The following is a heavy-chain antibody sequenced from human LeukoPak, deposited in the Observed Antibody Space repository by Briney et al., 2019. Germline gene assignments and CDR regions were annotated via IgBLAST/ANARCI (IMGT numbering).Heavy chain of an antibody. Sequence: PSETLSLTCTVSGGSISSGGYYWSWIRQHPGKGLEWIGYIYYSGSTYYNPSLKSRVTISVDTSKNQFSLKLSSETAADTAVYYCAGSYDSSGYYADYWGQGTLVTVSS. CDR1: GGSISSGGYY. V-gene: IGHV4-31*03. D-gene: IGHD3-22*01. J-gene: IGHJ4*02. CDR3: AGSYDSSGYYADY. CDR2: IYYSGST.